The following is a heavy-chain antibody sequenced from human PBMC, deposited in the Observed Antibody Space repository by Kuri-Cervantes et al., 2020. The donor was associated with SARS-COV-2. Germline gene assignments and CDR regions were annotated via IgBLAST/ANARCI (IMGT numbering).Heavy chain of an antibody. J-gene: IGHJ5*02. CDR1: GYTFTGYY. Sequence: ASVKVSCKASGYTFTGYYLHWMRQAPGQGLEWMGWIDPNSGGTNSAQNFQGRVTLTRDTSISTAYMELTNLKFGDTAVYYCASVGYGGGPAAAWGQGTLVTVSS. D-gene: IGHD3-16*01. V-gene: IGHV1-2*02. CDR2: IDPNSGGT. CDR3: ASVGYGGGPAAA.